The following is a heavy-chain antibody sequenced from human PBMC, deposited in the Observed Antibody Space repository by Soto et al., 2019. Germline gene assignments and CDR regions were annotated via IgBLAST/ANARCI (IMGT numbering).Heavy chain of an antibody. CDR2: INPDNGNT. D-gene: IGHD2-21*02. J-gene: IGHJ4*02. V-gene: IGHV1-3*01. Sequence: GASVKVSCKASGYTFTRYTMNWVRQAPGQRLEWMGWINPDNGNTKSSQKFQDRVIITRDTSASTAYMDLSSLRSEDTAVYYCSRDNRQCTTGHCSHEYWGQGTLVTVSS. CDR1: GYTFTRYT. CDR3: SRDNRQCTTGHCSHEY.